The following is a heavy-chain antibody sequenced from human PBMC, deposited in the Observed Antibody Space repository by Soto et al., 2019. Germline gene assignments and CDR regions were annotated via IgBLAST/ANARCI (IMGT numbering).Heavy chain of an antibody. D-gene: IGHD2-21*01. CDR1: GFKFSNYA. CDR2: ISATGGGT. J-gene: IGHJ4*02. V-gene: IGHV3-23*01. CDR3: AKDRRAGGNSAFYSDF. Sequence: EVQMLASGGGLGQPGGSLRLSCAASGFKFSNYAMSWVRQAPGKGLEWVSLISATGGGTYYADSVKGRFTISRDNSHNTLYLQVHSLTAEDTAVYYCAKDRRAGGNSAFYSDFWGQGAQVTVSS.